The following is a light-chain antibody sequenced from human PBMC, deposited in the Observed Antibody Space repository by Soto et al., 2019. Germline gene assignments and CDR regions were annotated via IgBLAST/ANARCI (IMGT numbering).Light chain of an antibody. CDR2: EVS. V-gene: IGLV2-8*01. CDR1: SSDVGGAYNF. J-gene: IGLJ1*01. CDR3: GSYGGSNNFV. Sequence: QSVLTQPPSASGSPGQSVTISCTGTSSDVGGAYNFVSWYQQHPGKAPKLMIYEVSKRPSWVPDRFSGSKSGNTASLTVSGLQAEDEADYYCGSYGGSNNFVFGTGTKVTVL.